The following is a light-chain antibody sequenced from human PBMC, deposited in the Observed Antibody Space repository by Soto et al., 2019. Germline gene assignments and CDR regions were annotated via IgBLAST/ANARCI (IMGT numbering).Light chain of an antibody. J-gene: IGKJ2*01. CDR1: QSVPSNF. V-gene: IGKV3-20*01. CDR3: QYYGGAPYT. CDR2: AAS. Sequence: EIVLTQSPGTLSLSPGEGATLSCRASQSVPSNFLAWYQHKPGQAPRLLIYAASRRATGIPDRFSGSGFGTDFTITITRLEPEDFVMYYCQYYGGAPYTFGQGTKLEIK.